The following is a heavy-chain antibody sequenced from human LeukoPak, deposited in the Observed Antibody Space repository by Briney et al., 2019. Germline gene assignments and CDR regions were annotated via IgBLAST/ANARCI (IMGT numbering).Heavy chain of an antibody. V-gene: IGHV3-7*03. CDR3: ARDWYYYDSSGYGY. D-gene: IGHD3-22*01. Sequence: GGSLRLSCAASGFTFSSYWMSWVRQAPGKGLEWVANINKDGGEKYYVDSVKGRFTISRDNAKNSLYLQMNSLRADDTAVYYCARDWYYYDSSGYGYWGQGTLVTVSS. CDR2: INKDGGEK. CDR1: GFTFSSYW. J-gene: IGHJ4*02.